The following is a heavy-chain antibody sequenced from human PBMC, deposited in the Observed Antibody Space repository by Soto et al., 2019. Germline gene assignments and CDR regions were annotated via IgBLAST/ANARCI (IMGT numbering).Heavy chain of an antibody. J-gene: IGHJ5*02. CDR2: ISGYNGNT. CDR1: GHTFSSSG. V-gene: IGHV1-18*01. CDR3: ARGPMIAEMPAAPYCIDP. Sequence: QVQLVQSGGEVKKPGASVVISCKASGHTFSSSGINWVRQAPGQGLEWLGWISGYNGNTNYAQKFRGRFNMTRDLSTTTAYMTLGSLRPDDTAVYYCARGPMIAEMPAAPYCIDPWGQGTLVSVSS. D-gene: IGHD6-13*01.